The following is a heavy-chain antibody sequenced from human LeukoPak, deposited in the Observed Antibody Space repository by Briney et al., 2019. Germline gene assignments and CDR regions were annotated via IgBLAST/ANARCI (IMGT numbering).Heavy chain of an antibody. Sequence: PGGSLRLSCAASGFTFSNYAMSWVRQAPGKGLEWVSAISGSGGSTYYADSVKGRFTISRDNSKNTLYLQMNSLRAEDTAVYYCAKGYRISLLGSAFDIWGQGTMVTVSS. V-gene: IGHV3-23*01. J-gene: IGHJ3*02. CDR2: ISGSGGST. CDR3: AKGYRISLLGSAFDI. CDR1: GFTFSNYA. D-gene: IGHD1-26*01.